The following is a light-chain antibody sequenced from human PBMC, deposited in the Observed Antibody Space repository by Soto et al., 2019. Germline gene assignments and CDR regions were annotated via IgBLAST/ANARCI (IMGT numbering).Light chain of an antibody. CDR2: GAS. Sequence: EIVLIQSPGTLSLSPGERATLSCRASQSVSNNYLAWYQQKPGQAPRLLIYGASNRATGIPDRFSGSGSGTDFTLTISRLEPEDFAVYYCQQFSSYPLTFGGGTKVDIK. CDR3: QQFSSYPLT. CDR1: QSVSNNY. V-gene: IGKV3-20*01. J-gene: IGKJ4*01.